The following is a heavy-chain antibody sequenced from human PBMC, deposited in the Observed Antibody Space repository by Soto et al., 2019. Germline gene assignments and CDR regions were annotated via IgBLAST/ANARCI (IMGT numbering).Heavy chain of an antibody. Sequence: QVQLQESGPGLVKPSQTLSLTCTVSGDSIGTGGYYWDWIRQHPGKGPEWIGYIHYSGSTYYNPSLKGRLTISLDTSKNQFSLHLSSVTAADTAVYYWATNHDDISGRTPLLFDSWGQGTLVTVSS. J-gene: IGHJ4*02. CDR2: IHYSGST. D-gene: IGHD3-22*01. V-gene: IGHV4-31*03. CDR1: GDSIGTGGYY. CDR3: ATNHDDISGRTPLLFDS.